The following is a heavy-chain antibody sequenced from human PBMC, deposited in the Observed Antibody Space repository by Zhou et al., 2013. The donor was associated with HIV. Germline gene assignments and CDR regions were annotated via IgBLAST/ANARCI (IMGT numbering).Heavy chain of an antibody. D-gene: IGHD3-10*01. Sequence: QVQLVQSGAEVKKPGSSVKVSCKASGGTFSSYAISWVRQAPGQGLEWMGRIIPILGIANYAQKFQGRVTIKTDEFTRTAYMELSRLTSEDTAVYYCAKREAGYYEALDIWGQGTMVTVAS. CDR1: GGTFSSYA. CDR3: AKREAGYYEALDI. CDR2: IIPILGIA. J-gene: IGHJ3*02. V-gene: IGHV1-69*04.